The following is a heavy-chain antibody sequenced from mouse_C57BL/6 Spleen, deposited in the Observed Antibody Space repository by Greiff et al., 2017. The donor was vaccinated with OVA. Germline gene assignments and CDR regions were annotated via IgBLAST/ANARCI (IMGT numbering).Heavy chain of an antibody. V-gene: IGHV14-4*01. Sequence: VQLQQSGAEVVRPGASVKLSCTASGFNIKDDYMHWVKQRPEQGLDWIGWIDPENGDTEYASKFQGKATITADTSSNTAYLQLSSLTSEDTAVYYCTTIGGCAYWGQGTLVTVSA. CDR1: GFNIKDDY. CDR2: IDPENGDT. CDR3: TTIGGCAY. J-gene: IGHJ3*01. D-gene: IGHD2-14*01.